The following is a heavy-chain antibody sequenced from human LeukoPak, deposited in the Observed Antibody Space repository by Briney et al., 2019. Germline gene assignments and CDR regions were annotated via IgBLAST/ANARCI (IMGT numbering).Heavy chain of an antibody. D-gene: IGHD4-17*01. CDR3: ARDYRPGGDYGDFLDY. CDR1: GFIFSSYN. V-gene: IGHV3-21*01. J-gene: IGHJ4*02. CDR2: ISSSSSYI. Sequence: NPGGSLRLSCAASGFIFSSYNMNWVRQAPGRGLEWVSSISSSSSYIYYADSVKGRFTLSRDNAKNSVYLHMNSLRADDTAVYYCARDYRPGGDYGDFLDYWGQGTLVTVSS.